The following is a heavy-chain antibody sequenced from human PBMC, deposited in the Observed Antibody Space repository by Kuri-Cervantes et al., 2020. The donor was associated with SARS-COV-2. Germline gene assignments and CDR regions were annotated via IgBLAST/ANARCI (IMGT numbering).Heavy chain of an antibody. CDR2: ISYDGSNK. CDR3: AKVITIFGVVHAYYYYGMDV. V-gene: IGHV3-30*18. CDR1: GFTFSSYG. D-gene: IGHD3-3*01. J-gene: IGHJ6*02. Sequence: GGSLRLSCAASGFTFSSYGMHWVRQAPGKGLEWVAVISYDGSNKYCADSVKGRFTISRDNSKNTLYLQMNSLRAEDTAVYYCAKVITIFGVVHAYYYYGMDVWGQGTTVTVSS.